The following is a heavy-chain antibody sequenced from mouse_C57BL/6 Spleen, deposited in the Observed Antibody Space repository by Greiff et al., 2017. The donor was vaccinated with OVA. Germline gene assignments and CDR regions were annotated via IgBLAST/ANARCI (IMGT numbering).Heavy chain of an antibody. CDR1: GFTFSSYA. D-gene: IGHD4-1*02. J-gene: IGHJ4*01. Sequence: EVKLVESGEGLVKPGGSLKLSCAASGFTFSSYAMSWVRQTPEKRLEWVAYISSGGDYIYYADTVKGRFTISRDNARNTLYLQMSSLKSEDTAMYYCTRVQLGYYAMDYWGQGTSVTVSS. CDR2: ISSGGDYI. CDR3: TRVQLGYYAMDY. V-gene: IGHV5-9-1*02.